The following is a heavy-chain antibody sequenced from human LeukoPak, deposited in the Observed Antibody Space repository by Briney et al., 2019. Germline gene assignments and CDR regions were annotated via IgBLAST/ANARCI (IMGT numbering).Heavy chain of an antibody. CDR3: ATDFYDST. CDR1: GFTLTSGA. V-gene: IGHV3-15*07. CDR2: IRSNSDGGTI. J-gene: IGHJ5*02. D-gene: IGHD3-22*01. Sequence: PGGSLRLSCVASGFTLTSGAMNWVRQAPGKGLEWVGRIRSNSDGGTIDYAAPVKGRFTLSRDDSKDTLYLQMNSLQTEDTAVYYCATDFYDSTWGQGTLVTVSS.